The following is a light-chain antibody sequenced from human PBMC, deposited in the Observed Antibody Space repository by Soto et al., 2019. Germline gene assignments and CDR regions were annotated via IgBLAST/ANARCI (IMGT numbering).Light chain of an antibody. CDR3: QQFDNSPGYT. V-gene: IGKV3-20*01. CDR1: QSVSSSY. Sequence: ESGLTQSPGTLSLSPGERATLSCRATQSVSSSYLAWYQQKPGQAPRLLIYGASRRATGIPDRFSGSGSGTDFTLTISRLEPEDFAVYYCQQFDNSPGYTFGQGTKLEI. CDR2: GAS. J-gene: IGKJ2*01.